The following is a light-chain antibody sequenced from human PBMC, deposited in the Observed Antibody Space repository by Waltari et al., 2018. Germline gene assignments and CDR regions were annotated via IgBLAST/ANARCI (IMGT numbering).Light chain of an antibody. V-gene: IGLV2-14*01. CDR2: DVS. J-gene: IGLJ2*01. CDR1: GCDVGWYNY. Sequence: SALTQPASVPGSPAQSITISCPGTGCDVGWYNYVPWYQQHPDKVPKLIIYDVSNRPSGISNRFSGSKSGNTASLTISGLQAEDEADYFCGSYTSDSSVVFGGGTRLTVL. CDR3: GSYTSDSSVV.